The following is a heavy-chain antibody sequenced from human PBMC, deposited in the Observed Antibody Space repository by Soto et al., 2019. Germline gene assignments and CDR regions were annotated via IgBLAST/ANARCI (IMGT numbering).Heavy chain of an antibody. CDR3: TSTSTLGSGSWP. CDR2: IKSRTDGGTT. D-gene: IGHD3-10*01. Sequence: EVQLVESGGGLVKPGGSLRLSCAASGFTFSNAWMNWVRQAPGKGLGWVGRIKSRTDGGTTDYAAPVKGRFTFSRDDSQNTVYLQMNSLKTEDTAVYYCTSTSTLGSGSWPWGQGTLVTVSS. J-gene: IGHJ4*02. CDR1: GFTFSNAW. V-gene: IGHV3-15*07.